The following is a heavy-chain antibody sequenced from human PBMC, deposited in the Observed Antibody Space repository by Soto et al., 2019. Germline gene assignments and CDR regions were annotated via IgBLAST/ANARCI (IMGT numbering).Heavy chain of an antibody. V-gene: IGHV3-21*01. CDR1: GFTFSSCT. CDR3: SGCSGGACHQNYGMDV. CDR2: ISPSTSHI. D-gene: IGHD2-15*01. J-gene: IGHJ6*02. Sequence: EVHLVESGGGLVKPGGSLRLSCAVSGFTFSSCTMNWVRQAPGKGLEWVSSISPSTSHIYYADSVKGRFTISRDNAKNSQFLQMNCLRAEDTAVYYCSGCSGGACHQNYGMDVWGQGTTVTVSS.